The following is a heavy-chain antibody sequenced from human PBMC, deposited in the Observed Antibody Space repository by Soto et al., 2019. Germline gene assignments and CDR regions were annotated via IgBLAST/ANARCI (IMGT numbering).Heavy chain of an antibody. J-gene: IGHJ3*01. V-gene: IGHV3-23*01. Sequence: EVQVLESGGDLVQPGGSLRLSCAASGFTIRNYAMSWVRQAPGKALEWVSGISGSSDRTYYADSVKGRFTISMDTSSNTLYLQMNRLRVVDTAVYHCEGSWTWGQGTMVTVSS. CDR2: ISGSSDRT. CDR1: GFTIRNYA. D-gene: IGHD5-12*01. CDR3: EGSWT.